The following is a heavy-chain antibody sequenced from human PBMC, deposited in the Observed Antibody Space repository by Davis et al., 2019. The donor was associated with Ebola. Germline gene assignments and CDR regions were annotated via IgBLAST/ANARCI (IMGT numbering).Heavy chain of an antibody. Sequence: PSETLSLTCAISGDSVSSGGWNWIRQSPSRGLEWLGRTYYNSKWYNDYAVSVKSRITINPDTSKNQFSLQLNSVTPEDTALYYCARGWFRAGMDVWGEGTTVTVSS. V-gene: IGHV6-1*01. D-gene: IGHD3-10*01. CDR2: TYYNSKWYN. CDR3: ARGWFRAGMDV. CDR1: GDSVSSGG. J-gene: IGHJ6*04.